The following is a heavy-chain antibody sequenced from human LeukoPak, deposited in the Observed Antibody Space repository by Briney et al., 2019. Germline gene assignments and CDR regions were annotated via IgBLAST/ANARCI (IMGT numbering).Heavy chain of an antibody. CDR3: AKDHYSSGLVSLLDY. CDR1: GFTFSSYG. Sequence: GGSLRLSCAVSGFTFSSYGMYWVRQAPGKGLEWVAVISYDGSNEYYGDSVKGRFTISRDNSKNTLYLQMNSLRAEDTAVYYCAKDHYSSGLVSLLDYWGQGTLVTVSS. J-gene: IGHJ4*02. D-gene: IGHD6-19*01. V-gene: IGHV3-30*18. CDR2: ISYDGSNE.